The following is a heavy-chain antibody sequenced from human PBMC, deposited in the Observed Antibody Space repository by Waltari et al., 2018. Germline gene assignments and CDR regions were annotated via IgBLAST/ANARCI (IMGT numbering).Heavy chain of an antibody. CDR2: INTDGTTT. D-gene: IGHD1-7*01. Sequence: EVQVVESGGGLVQPGGSLRLSCAASGFTFSSYWMHWVRQTPGKGLVWVSYINTDGTTTSYADSVKGRFSISRDNAKNTVYLQMNSLRAEDTAVYYCLRNCFDYWGQGTLVTVSS. CDR3: LRNCFDY. V-gene: IGHV3-74*01. CDR1: GFTFSSYW. J-gene: IGHJ4*02.